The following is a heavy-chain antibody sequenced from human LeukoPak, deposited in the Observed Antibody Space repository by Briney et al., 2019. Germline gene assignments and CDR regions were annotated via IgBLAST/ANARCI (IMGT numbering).Heavy chain of an antibody. Sequence: SETLSLTCAVYGGSFSGYYWSWIRQPPGKGLEWIGEINHSGSTNYNPSLKSRVTISVDTSKNQFSLKLSSVIAADTAVYYCARGRRTVTTWYFDYWGQGTLVTVSS. CDR3: ARGRRTVTTWYFDY. V-gene: IGHV4-34*01. CDR1: GGSFSGYY. J-gene: IGHJ4*02. CDR2: INHSGST. D-gene: IGHD4-17*01.